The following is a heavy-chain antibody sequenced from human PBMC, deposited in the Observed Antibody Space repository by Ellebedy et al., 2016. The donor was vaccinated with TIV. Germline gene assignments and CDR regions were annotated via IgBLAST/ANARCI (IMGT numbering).Heavy chain of an antibody. D-gene: IGHD3-16*01. V-gene: IGHV3-21*01. J-gene: IGHJ4*02. CDR2: ITASSSHM. CDR1: GFIFSNYS. Sequence: PGGSLRLSCSGSGFIFSNYSMNWVRQAPGKGLEWVASITASSSHMFYADSVKGRFTISRDNSNNTLYLQIDNLRAEDTAVYYCAKERHYRWVGPTYFDYWGPGTLVTVSS. CDR3: AKERHYRWVGPTYFDY.